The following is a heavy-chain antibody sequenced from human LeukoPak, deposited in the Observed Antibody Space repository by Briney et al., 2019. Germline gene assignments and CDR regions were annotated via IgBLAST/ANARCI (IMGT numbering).Heavy chain of an antibody. CDR2: IYHSGRT. D-gene: IGHD3-22*01. V-gene: IGHV4-4*02. CDR3: ASVNYYDSSGYYFFDY. Sequence: PSETLSLTCTVSGGSISSSNWWSRVRQPPRKGLEWIGEIYHSGRTNYNPSLKSRVTISVDKSKNQFSLKLSSVTAADTAVYYCASVNYYDSSGYYFFDYWGQGTLVTVSS. CDR1: GGSISSSNW. J-gene: IGHJ4*02.